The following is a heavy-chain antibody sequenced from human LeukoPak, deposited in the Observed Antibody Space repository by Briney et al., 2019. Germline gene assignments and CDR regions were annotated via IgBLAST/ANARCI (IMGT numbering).Heavy chain of an antibody. Sequence: PGGSLRLSCAASGFTFSSYAMSWVRQAPGKGLEWVSAISGSGGSTYYADSVKGRFTISRDNSKNTLYLQMNSLRAEDTAVYYCAKRLTPVFDRSPTETNLYFDYWGQGTLVTVPS. CDR3: AKRLTPVFDRSPTETNLYFDY. J-gene: IGHJ4*02. D-gene: IGHD4-17*01. CDR1: GFTFSSYA. V-gene: IGHV3-23*01. CDR2: ISGSGGST.